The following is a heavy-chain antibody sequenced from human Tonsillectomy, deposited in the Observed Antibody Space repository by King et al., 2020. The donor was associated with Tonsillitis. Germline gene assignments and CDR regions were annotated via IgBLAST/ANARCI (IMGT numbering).Heavy chain of an antibody. CDR3: ARLRGVPPDYSYGMDG. Sequence: QLVQSGAEVKKPGASVKVSCKASGYTFTSYDINWVRQATGQGLEWMGWMNPNSGNKGYAQKFQGRVTMTRNTSISTAYMEMSSLRSEDTAVYYCARLRGVPPDYSYGMDGWVQGTTVTVSS. CDR2: MNPNSGNK. V-gene: IGHV1-8*01. J-gene: IGHJ6*02. D-gene: IGHD1-1*01. CDR1: GYTFTSYD.